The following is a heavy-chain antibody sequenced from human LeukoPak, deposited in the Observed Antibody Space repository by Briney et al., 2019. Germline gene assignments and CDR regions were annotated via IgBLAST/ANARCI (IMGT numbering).Heavy chain of an antibody. J-gene: IGHJ4*02. CDR1: GFTFSSYA. V-gene: IGHV3-23*01. CDR3: ARPLRLLYYFDY. Sequence: QPGRSLRLSCAASGFTFSSYAMSWVRQAPGKGLEWVSAISGSGGSTYYADSVKGRFTISRDNSKNTLYLQMNSLRAEDTAVYYCARPLRLLYYFDYWGQGTLVTVSS. D-gene: IGHD5-18*01. CDR2: ISGSGGST.